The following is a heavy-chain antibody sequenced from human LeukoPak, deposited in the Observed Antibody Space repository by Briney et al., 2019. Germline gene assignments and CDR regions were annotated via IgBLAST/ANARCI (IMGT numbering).Heavy chain of an antibody. J-gene: IGHJ4*02. CDR3: ARDNHVDYEGAFDY. CDR1: GGSIRSYY. V-gene: IGHV4-59*12. Sequence: SETLSLTCTVSGGSIRSYYWSWIRQPPGKGLEWIGYIYHSGSTYYNPSLKSRVTISVDRSKNQFSLKLSSVTAADTAVCYCARDNHVDYEGAFDYWGQGTLVTVSS. CDR2: IYHSGST. D-gene: IGHD4-17*01.